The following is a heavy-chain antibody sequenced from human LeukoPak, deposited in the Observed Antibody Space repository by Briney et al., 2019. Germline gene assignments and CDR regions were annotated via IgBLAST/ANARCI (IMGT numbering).Heavy chain of an antibody. D-gene: IGHD3-10*01. CDR1: GFTFSDCG. V-gene: IGHV3-33*01. Sequence: GRSLTLSCAVSGFTFSDCGMPWVRQAPGKGLEWVSIIWYDGSQRHYADSVKGRFTISRDNSKNTLYLQMNSLRAEDTAVYYCARDRGQSYNDYWGQGTLVTVSS. CDR3: ARDRGQSYNDY. J-gene: IGHJ4*02. CDR2: IWYDGSQR.